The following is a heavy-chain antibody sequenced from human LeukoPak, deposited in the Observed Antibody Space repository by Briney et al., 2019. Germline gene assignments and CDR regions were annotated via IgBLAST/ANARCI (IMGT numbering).Heavy chain of an antibody. CDR2: IYYSGST. V-gene: IGHV4-31*03. CDR1: GGSISSGGYY. CDR3: ARGPMVRGVISSGKFDY. J-gene: IGHJ4*02. Sequence: SQTLCLTCTVSGGSISSGGYYWSCIRQHPGKGLEWIGYIYYSGSTYYNPSLKSRVTISVDTSKNQFSLKLSSVTAADTAVYYCARGPMVRGVISSGKFDYWGQGTLVTVSS. D-gene: IGHD3-10*01.